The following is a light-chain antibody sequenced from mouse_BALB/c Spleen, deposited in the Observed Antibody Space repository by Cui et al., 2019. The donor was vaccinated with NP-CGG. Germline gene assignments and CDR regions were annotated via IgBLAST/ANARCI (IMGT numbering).Light chain of an antibody. CDR2: GTN. J-gene: IGLJ1*01. CDR1: TGAVTTSNY. CDR3: ALWYSNHWV. Sequence: AVVNQASAPTTSPGETVTLTCRSSTGAVTTSNYANWVQEKPDHLFTGLIGGTNNRAPGVPARFSGSLIGDKAALTITGAQTEDEAIYFCALWYSNHWVFGGGTKLTVL. V-gene: IGLV1*01.